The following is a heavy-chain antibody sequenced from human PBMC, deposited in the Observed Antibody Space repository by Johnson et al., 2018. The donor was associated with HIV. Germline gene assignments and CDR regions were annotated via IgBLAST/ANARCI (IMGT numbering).Heavy chain of an antibody. D-gene: IGHD1-20*01. V-gene: IGHV3-30*18. Sequence: QVQVLESGGGLVQPGGSLRLSCAASGFTFSSYVMSWVRQAPGKGLEWVALISYDGSNKYYADSVKGRFTISRDNSKNTLYLQMNSLRAEDTAVYYCAKDSMGYNWNQFEAFDIWGQGTMVTVSS. CDR3: AKDSMGYNWNQFEAFDI. CDR1: GFTFSSYV. CDR2: ISYDGSNK. J-gene: IGHJ3*02.